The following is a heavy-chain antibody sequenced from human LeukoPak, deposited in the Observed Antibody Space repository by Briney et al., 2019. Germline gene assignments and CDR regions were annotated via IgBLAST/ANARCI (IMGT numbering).Heavy chain of an antibody. CDR3: ARGILGTRADY. D-gene: IGHD3-16*01. Sequence: ALVKVSCKASGYTFTGYYMHLVRHAPGQGLEWMGRINPNSGGTNYAQKFQGRVTMTRDTPISTAYMELSRLRSDDTAVYYCARGILGTRADYWGQGTLVTVSS. CDR2: INPNSGGT. J-gene: IGHJ4*02. V-gene: IGHV1-2*06. CDR1: GYTFTGYY.